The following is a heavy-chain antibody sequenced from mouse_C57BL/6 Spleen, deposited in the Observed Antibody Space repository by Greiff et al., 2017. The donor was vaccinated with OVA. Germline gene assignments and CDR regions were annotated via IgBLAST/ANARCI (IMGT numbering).Heavy chain of an antibody. Sequence: QVQLKQSGAELVRPGTSVKMSCKASGYTFTNYWIGWAKQRPGHGLEWIGDIYPGGGYTNYNEKFKGKATLTADKSSSTAYMQFSSLTSEDSAIYYCARGEELGAMDYWGQGTSVTVSS. CDR1: GYTFTNYW. V-gene: IGHV1-63*01. CDR2: IYPGGGYT. J-gene: IGHJ4*01. CDR3: ARGEELGAMDY.